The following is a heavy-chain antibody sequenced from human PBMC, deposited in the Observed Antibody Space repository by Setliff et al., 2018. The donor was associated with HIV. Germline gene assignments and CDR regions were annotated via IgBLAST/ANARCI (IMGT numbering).Heavy chain of an antibody. J-gene: IGHJ4*02. V-gene: IGHV4-31*03. CDR1: GDSINSGNYY. CDR3: ATSPAGEILGSRPFYFDY. D-gene: IGHD3-10*01. Sequence: KPSETLSLTCTVSGDSINSGNYYWSWLRQHPGKGLEWIGYIYCSGSTYYSPSLKSRVTISEDTSKNQFSLKMRSVTAADTAVYYCATSPAGEILGSRPFYFDYWGQGTLVTVSS. CDR2: IYCSGST.